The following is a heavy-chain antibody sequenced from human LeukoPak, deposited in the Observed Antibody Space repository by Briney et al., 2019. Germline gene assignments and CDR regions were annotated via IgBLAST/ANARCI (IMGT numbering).Heavy chain of an antibody. Sequence: PSETLSLTCAVYGGSFSGYYWSWTRQPPGKGLEWIGEINHSGSTNYNPSLKSRVTISVDTSKNQFSLKLSSVTAADTAVYYCARGRMRTTGTTDAFDIWGQGTMVTVSS. V-gene: IGHV4-34*01. D-gene: IGHD1-1*01. CDR2: INHSGST. CDR3: ARGRMRTTGTTDAFDI. J-gene: IGHJ3*02. CDR1: GGSFSGYY.